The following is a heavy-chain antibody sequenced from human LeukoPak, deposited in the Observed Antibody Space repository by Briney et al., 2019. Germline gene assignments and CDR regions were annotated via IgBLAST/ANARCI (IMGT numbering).Heavy chain of an antibody. Sequence: PGGSLRLSCAASGFTFSSYGMHWVRQAPGEGLEWVAVISYDGSNKYYAGSVKGRFTISRDNSKNTLYLQMNSLRAEDTAVYYCAKYSSSWYVDYWGQGTLVTVSS. CDR2: ISYDGSNK. D-gene: IGHD6-13*01. V-gene: IGHV3-30*18. CDR3: AKYSSSWYVDY. CDR1: GFTFSSYG. J-gene: IGHJ4*02.